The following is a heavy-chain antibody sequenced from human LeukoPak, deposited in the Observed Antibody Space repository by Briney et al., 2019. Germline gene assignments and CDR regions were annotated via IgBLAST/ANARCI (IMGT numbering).Heavy chain of an antibody. J-gene: IGHJ5*02. CDR3: ARQSTVTTYWDWFDP. CDR2: IYYSGST. CDR1: GGSISSFY. Sequence: SETLSLTCSVSGGSISSFYWSWIRQPPGKGLEWIGYIYYSGSTNYNPSLKSRVTISVDTSKNQCSLKLSSVTAADTAVYYCARQSTVTTYWDWFDPWGQGTLVTVSS. V-gene: IGHV4-59*01. D-gene: IGHD4-17*01.